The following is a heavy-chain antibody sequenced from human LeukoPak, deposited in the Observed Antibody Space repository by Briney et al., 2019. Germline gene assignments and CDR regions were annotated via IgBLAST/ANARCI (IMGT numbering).Heavy chain of an antibody. J-gene: IGHJ4*02. D-gene: IGHD3-10*01. CDR3: ARARYGSGSYLRH. CDR2: IKQDGSEK. CDR1: GFTFSSYW. V-gene: IGHV3-7*01. Sequence: GGSLRLSCAASGFTFSSYWMSWVRQAPGKGLEWVANIKQDGSEKYYVDSVKGRFTISRDNAKNSLYLQMNSLRAEDTAVCYCARARYGSGSYLRHWGQGTLVTVSS.